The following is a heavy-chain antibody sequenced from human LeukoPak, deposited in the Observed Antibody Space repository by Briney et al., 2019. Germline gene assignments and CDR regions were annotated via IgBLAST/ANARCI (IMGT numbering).Heavy chain of an antibody. CDR2: ISGTGSST. D-gene: IGHD2/OR15-2a*01. CDR1: GFTFSSYA. V-gene: IGHV3-23*01. J-gene: IGHJ4*02. Sequence: GGSLRLSCAASGFTFSSYAMSWVRKAPGKGLEWVSGISGTGSSTHHADSMKGRFTISRDNSKSTLYLHMSSLRAEDTAVLYCAKDLFFISRSYFDSWGQGTLVTVSS. CDR3: AKDLFFISRSYFDS.